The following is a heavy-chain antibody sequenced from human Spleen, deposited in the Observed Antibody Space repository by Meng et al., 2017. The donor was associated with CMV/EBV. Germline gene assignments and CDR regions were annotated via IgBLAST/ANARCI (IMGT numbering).Heavy chain of an antibody. V-gene: IGHV3-23*03. CDR1: GFTFSSYA. CDR2: IYGGGFST. J-gene: IGHJ4*02. D-gene: IGHD4-17*01. Sequence: GESLKISCAASGFTFSSYAMHWVRQAPGKGLEWVSIIYGGGFSTYYADSVKGRFTISRDNPKNTLYLQMNSLRAEDTAIYYCAKDSRGLSPLDYWGQGTLVTVSS. CDR3: AKDSRGLSPLDY.